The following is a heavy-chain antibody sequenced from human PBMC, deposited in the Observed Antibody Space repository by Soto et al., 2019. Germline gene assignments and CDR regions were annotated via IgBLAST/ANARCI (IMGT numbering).Heavy chain of an antibody. CDR2: MNAKSGDT. V-gene: IGHV1-8*01. CDR3: ARGNPFNYAGFDV. D-gene: IGHD3-16*01. Sequence: ASVKVSCKASGYTFSDFDINWLRQASGQGPEWMGWMNAKSGDTFFAQRFQGKFNMTWDTSLSTAYMEVGSLTSDDTAIYYCARGNPFNYAGFDVWGQGTTVTVSS. J-gene: IGHJ6*02. CDR1: GYTFSDFD.